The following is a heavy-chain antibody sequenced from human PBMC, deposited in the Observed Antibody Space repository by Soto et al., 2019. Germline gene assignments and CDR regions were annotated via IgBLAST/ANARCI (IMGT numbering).Heavy chain of an antibody. J-gene: IGHJ4*02. V-gene: IGHV4-59*01. D-gene: IGHD5-18*01. CDR1: GGSISSYY. Sequence: SETLSLTCTVSGGSISSYYWSWIRQPPGKGLEWIGYIYYSGSTNYNPSLKSRVTISVDTSKNQFSLKLSSVTAADTAVYYCASVDTAIVSPFSDWGQGTLVTVSS. CDR3: ASVDTAIVSPFSD. CDR2: IYYSGST.